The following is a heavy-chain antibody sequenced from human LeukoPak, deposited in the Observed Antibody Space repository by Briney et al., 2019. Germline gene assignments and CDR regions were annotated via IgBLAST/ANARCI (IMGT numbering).Heavy chain of an antibody. J-gene: IGHJ4*02. CDR3: VRDWYSPNDSDY. Sequence: GGSLRLSCAASGFTFSTFWMSWVRQTPGKRLEWVANIKQDGSEKYYVDSVKGRFTTSRDNPKNSLYLQMNSLRAEDTAIYYCVRDWYSPNDSDYWGQGTLVTVSS. D-gene: IGHD1-14*01. CDR2: IKQDGSEK. CDR1: GFTFSTFW. V-gene: IGHV3-7*01.